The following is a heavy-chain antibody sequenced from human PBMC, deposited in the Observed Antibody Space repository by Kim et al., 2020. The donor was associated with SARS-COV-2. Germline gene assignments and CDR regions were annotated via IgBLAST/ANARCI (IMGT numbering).Heavy chain of an antibody. CDR1: GGSISSSSYY. D-gene: IGHD6-13*01. CDR2: IYYSGST. CDR3: ARHKRLIAAAGTRSDWFDP. J-gene: IGHJ5*02. Sequence: SETLSLTCTVSGGSISSSSYYWGWIRQPPGKGLEWIGSIYYSGSTYYNPSLKSRVTISVDTSKNQFSLKLSSVTAADTAVYYCARHKRLIAAAGTRSDWFDPWGQGTLVTVSS. V-gene: IGHV4-39*01.